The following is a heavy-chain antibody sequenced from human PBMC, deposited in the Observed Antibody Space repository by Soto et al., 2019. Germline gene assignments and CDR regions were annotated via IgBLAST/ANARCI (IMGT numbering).Heavy chain of an antibody. CDR3: ARGDSTDCSNGVCSFFYNHDMDV. CDR2: INPKSGGT. D-gene: IGHD2-8*01. Sequence: ASVKVSCKASGYGFPDYHIHWVRQAPGQGLEWLGRINPKSGGTSTAQKFQGWVTMTTDTSISTASMELTRLTSDDTAIYYCARGDSTDCSNGVCSFFYNHDMDVWGQGTTVTVSS. CDR1: GYGFPDYH. J-gene: IGHJ6*02. V-gene: IGHV1-2*04.